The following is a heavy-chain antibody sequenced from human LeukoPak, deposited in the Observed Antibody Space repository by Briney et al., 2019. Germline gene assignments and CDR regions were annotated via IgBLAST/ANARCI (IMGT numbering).Heavy chain of an antibody. Sequence: SETLSLTCTVSGGSISSYYLSWIRQPPGKGLEWIGYIYYSGSTNYNPSLKSRVTISVDTSKNQFSLKLSSVTAADTAVYYCARGPSRIVADYYFDYWGQGTLVTVSS. CDR3: ARGPSRIVADYYFDY. CDR2: IYYSGST. D-gene: IGHD3-22*01. J-gene: IGHJ4*02. CDR1: GGSISSYY. V-gene: IGHV4-59*01.